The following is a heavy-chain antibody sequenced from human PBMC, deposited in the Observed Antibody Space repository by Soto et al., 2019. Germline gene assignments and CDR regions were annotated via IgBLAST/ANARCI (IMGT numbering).Heavy chain of an antibody. CDR3: ARTDLKYYDSSGYYYAREGGAFDI. D-gene: IGHD3-22*01. Sequence: SETLSLTCTVSGGSISSYYWSWIRQPPGKGLEWIGCIYYSGSTNYNPSLKSRVTISVDTSKNQFSLKLSSVTAADTAVYYCARTDLKYYDSSGYYYAREGGAFDIWGQGTMVTVSS. V-gene: IGHV4-59*01. CDR2: IYYSGST. J-gene: IGHJ3*02. CDR1: GGSISSYY.